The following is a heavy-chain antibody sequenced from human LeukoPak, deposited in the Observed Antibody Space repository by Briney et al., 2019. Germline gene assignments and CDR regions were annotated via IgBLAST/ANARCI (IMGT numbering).Heavy chain of an antibody. J-gene: IGHJ5*02. V-gene: IGHV5-51*01. CDR3: AREYCSGGRCFGP. CDR1: GYSFANYW. CDR2: IYPANSDI. Sequence: GESLKISCQGSGYSFANYWIAWVRQMPGKGLEWMGSIYPANSDIKYSPSFQGHVTISADKSTSVAYVRWRSLRASDSAIYYCAREYCSGGRCFGPWGQGTLVTVSS. D-gene: IGHD2-15*01.